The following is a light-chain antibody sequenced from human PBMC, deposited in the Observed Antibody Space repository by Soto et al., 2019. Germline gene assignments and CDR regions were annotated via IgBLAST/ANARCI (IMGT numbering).Light chain of an antibody. CDR2: SNN. V-gene: IGLV1-47*02. CDR1: SSNIGSNY. Sequence: QSVLTQPPSASGTPGQRVTISCSGSSSNIGSNYVYWYQQLPGTAPKLLIYSNNQRPSGVPDRFSGSKSGTSASLAISGLRSEDEADYYCAAWGDSLSGVFGGGTKLTVL. CDR3: AAWGDSLSGV. J-gene: IGLJ3*02.